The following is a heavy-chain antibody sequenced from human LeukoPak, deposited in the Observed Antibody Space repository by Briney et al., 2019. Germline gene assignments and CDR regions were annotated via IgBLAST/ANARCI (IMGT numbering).Heavy chain of an antibody. V-gene: IGHV4-34*01. Sequence: KPSETLSLTCAVYGGSFSGYYWSWIRQPPGKGLEWIGEINHSGSTNYNPSLKSRVTISVDTSKNQFSLKLSSVTAADTAVYYCAQEGIAAAGYRNYWGQGTLVTVSS. J-gene: IGHJ4*02. CDR3: AQEGIAAAGYRNY. CDR2: INHSGST. CDR1: GGSFSGYY. D-gene: IGHD6-13*01.